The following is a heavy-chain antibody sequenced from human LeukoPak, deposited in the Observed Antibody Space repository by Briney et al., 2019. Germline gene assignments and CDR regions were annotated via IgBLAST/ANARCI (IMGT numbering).Heavy chain of an antibody. D-gene: IGHD2-2*01. J-gene: IGHJ5*02. CDR2: ISSSGDHT. V-gene: IGHV3-21*01. CDR3: AREGYCSSTSCYQRFDP. Sequence: PGGSLRLSCAASGFTFSSYWMHWVRQAPGKGLEWVSSISSSGDHTYYADSVKGRFTISRDNAKNSLYLQMNSLGAEDTAVYYCAREGYCSSTSCYQRFDPWGQGTLVTVSS. CDR1: GFTFSSYW.